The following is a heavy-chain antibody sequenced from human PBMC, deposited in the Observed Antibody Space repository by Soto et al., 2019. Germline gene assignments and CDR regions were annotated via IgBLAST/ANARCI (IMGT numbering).Heavy chain of an antibody. V-gene: IGHV1-8*01. CDR3: ARHAATNGLIGFGADKHYFDF. CDR1: GYTFTSYD. CDR2: MNPNTGDS. Sequence: ASVKVSCKAYGYTFTSYDIYWVRQATGQGLEWMGWMNPNTGDSSYAQKFQVRVTMTSDTSITTAHMELSSLRSEDTAAYYCARHAATNGLIGFGADKHYFDFWGVVTLVTVSS. J-gene: IGHJ4*02. D-gene: IGHD3-3*01.